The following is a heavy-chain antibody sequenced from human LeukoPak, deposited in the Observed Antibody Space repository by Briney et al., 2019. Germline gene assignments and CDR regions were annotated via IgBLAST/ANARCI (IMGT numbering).Heavy chain of an antibody. CDR1: GFTFSSSW. CDR3: ARPRVPDS. J-gene: IGHJ4*02. CDR2: IKKDGSET. Sequence: PGGSLRLSCAASGFTFSSSWMSWVRQAPGKGLEWVANIKKDGSETNYVDSVKGRFTISRDNAKNSLYLQTNSLRAEDTAVYYCARPRVPDSWGQGTLVTVSS. V-gene: IGHV3-7*01.